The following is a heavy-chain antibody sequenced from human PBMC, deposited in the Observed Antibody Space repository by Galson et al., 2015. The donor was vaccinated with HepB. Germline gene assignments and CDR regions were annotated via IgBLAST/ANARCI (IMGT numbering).Heavy chain of an antibody. CDR2: IYYSGST. CDR3: ARVSYDFWSGYGHGYYYYMDV. J-gene: IGHJ6*03. V-gene: IGHV4-59*01. CDR1: GGSISSYY. Sequence: ETLSLTCTVSGGSISSYYWSWIRQPPGKGLEWIGYIYYSGSTNYNPSLKSRVTISVDTSKNQFSLKLSSVTAADTAVYYCARVSYDFWSGYGHGYYYYMDVWGKGTTVTVSS. D-gene: IGHD3-3*01.